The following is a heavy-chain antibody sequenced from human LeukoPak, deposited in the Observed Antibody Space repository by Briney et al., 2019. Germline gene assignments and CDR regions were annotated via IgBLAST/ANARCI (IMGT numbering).Heavy chain of an antibody. V-gene: IGHV3-30*04. J-gene: IGHJ4*02. D-gene: IGHD6-13*01. Sequence: GGSLRLSCAASGFTFSSYAMHWVRQAPGKGLEWVAVISYDGSNKYYADSVKGRFTISRDNSKNTLYLQMNSLRAEDTAVYYCAKDDTSSWSTFDYWGQGTLVTVSS. CDR3: AKDDTSSWSTFDY. CDR1: GFTFSSYA. CDR2: ISYDGSNK.